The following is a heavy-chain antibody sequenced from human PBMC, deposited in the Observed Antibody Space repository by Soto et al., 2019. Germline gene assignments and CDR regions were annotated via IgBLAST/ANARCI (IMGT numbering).Heavy chain of an antibody. D-gene: IGHD2-2*01. Sequence: QVQLVESGGGLVKPGGSLRLSCAASGFTFSDYYMSWIRQAPGKGLEWVSYISSSSSYTNYADSVKGRFTISRDNAKNSLYLQMNSLRAEDTAVYYCARGVVVPAAIGVKSPAYYYYGMDVWGQGTTFTVSS. J-gene: IGHJ6*02. CDR1: GFTFSDYY. CDR3: ARGVVVPAAIGVKSPAYYYYGMDV. V-gene: IGHV3-11*06. CDR2: ISSSSSYT.